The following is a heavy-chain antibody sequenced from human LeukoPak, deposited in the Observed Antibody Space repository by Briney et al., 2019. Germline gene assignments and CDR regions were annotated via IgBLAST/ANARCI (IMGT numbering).Heavy chain of an antibody. V-gene: IGHV4-59*02. CDR1: GGSVSGYY. J-gene: IGHJ4*02. CDR3: ARIHRYCSGGACYVLDN. Sequence: SETLSLTCVVPGGSVSGYYWGWIRQPPGRGLEWIGYVYYSGSTNYNPSFKSRITISVDTSRNQFSLQLSSVTAADTAVYYCARIHRYCSGGACYVLDNWGQGTLVAVSS. CDR2: VYYSGST. D-gene: IGHD2-15*01.